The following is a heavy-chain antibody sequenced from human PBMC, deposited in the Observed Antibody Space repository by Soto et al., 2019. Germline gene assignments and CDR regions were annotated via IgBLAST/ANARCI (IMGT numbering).Heavy chain of an antibody. CDR2: IKSKNDGGTT. Sequence: SGWSLKLSCAASGFTFNTSLVNWVRQAPGKGLEWVGRIKSKNDGGTTDYAAPVKGRFTISRDDSKNTVYLQMNSLRTEDTALYYCAADLPGHGGGYEFDYWGQGTPVTVSS. CDR1: GFTFNTSL. V-gene: IGHV3-15*07. J-gene: IGHJ4*01. D-gene: IGHD2-15*01. CDR3: AADLPGHGGGYEFDY.